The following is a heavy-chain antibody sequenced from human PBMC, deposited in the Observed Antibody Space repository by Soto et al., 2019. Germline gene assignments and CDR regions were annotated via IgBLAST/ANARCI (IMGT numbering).Heavy chain of an antibody. CDR2: ISRSSTYT. D-gene: IGHD3-10*01. CDR1: GFTFSDYY. CDR3: ARDHYGPGWFDP. V-gene: IGHV3-11*05. J-gene: IGHJ5*02. Sequence: QVQLVESGGGLVKPGGSRRLSCAASGFTFSDYYMSWIRQAPGKGLEWVSYISRSSTYTNYADSVKGRFTISRDNAKNSLYLQMNSLRAEDTAVYYCARDHYGPGWFDPWGQGTLVTVSS.